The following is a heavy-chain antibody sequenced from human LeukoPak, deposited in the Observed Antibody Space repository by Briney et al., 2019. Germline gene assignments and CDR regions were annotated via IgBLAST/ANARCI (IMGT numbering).Heavy chain of an antibody. V-gene: IGHV4-61*02. J-gene: IGHJ3*02. Sequence: SETLSLTCTVSGGSISSGSYYWSWIRQPAGKGLEWIGRIYTSGSTNYNPSLKSRVTISVDTFKHQSSLKLSSVTAADTAVYYCARVPYYYDSSGYPLGAFDIWGQGTMVTVSS. D-gene: IGHD3-22*01. CDR3: ARVPYYYDSSGYPLGAFDI. CDR1: GGSISSGSYY. CDR2: IYTSGST.